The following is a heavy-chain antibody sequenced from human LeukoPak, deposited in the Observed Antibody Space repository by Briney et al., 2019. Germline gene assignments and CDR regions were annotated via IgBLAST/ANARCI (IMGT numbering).Heavy chain of an antibody. CDR1: GFTFKNYG. Sequence: GGSLRLSCAASGFTFKNYGMSWVRQAPGKGLEWVSSISSSSSYIYYADSVKGRFTISRDNAKNSLYLQMNSLRAEDTAVYYCARDLNGFSPYDYWGQGTLVTVSS. J-gene: IGHJ4*02. D-gene: IGHD3-3*01. V-gene: IGHV3-21*01. CDR2: ISSSSSYI. CDR3: ARDLNGFSPYDY.